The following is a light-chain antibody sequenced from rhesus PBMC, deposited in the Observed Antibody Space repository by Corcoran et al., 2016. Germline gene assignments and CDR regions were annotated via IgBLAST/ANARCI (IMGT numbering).Light chain of an antibody. CDR2: LGS. V-gene: IGKV2-90*01. Sequence: DIVMTQTPLSLPVTPGEPASISCRSSQSPLHSDGYTYLDWYLQEPGQSPQLLIYLGSSRASGVPDRFRGSGSGNYFTLKNSRVEAADVGVYYCMQGTQLPYSFGQGTKVEIK. CDR1: QSPLHSDGYTY. CDR3: MQGTQLPYS. J-gene: IGKJ2*01.